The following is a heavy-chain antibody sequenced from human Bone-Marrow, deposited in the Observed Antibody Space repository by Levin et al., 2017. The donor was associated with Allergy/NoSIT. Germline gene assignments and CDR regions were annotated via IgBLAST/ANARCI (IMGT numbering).Heavy chain of an antibody. V-gene: IGHV4-39*01. CDR1: GGSISSSSYY. J-gene: IGHJ5*02. CDR2: IYYSGST. CDR3: ARHPPNYDILTGLWFDP. Sequence: SETLSLTCTVSGGSISSSSYYWGWIRQPPGKGLEWIGSIYYSGSTYYNPSLKSRVTISVDTSKNQFSLKLSSVTAADTAVYYCARHPPNYDILTGLWFDPWGQGTLVTVSS. D-gene: IGHD3-9*01.